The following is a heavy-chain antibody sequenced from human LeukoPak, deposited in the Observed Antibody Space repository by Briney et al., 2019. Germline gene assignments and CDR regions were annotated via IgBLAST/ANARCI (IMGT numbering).Heavy chain of an antibody. J-gene: IGHJ5*02. Sequence: PGGSLRLSCVASGIIISNGAMTWGRQAPGQGLEWVSAIGADSVGKDYADSVQGRFTISRDNPQNTVYLHMTSLRAEHTALYYCARRVGGTPDLWGLGTLVTVSS. CDR1: GIIISNGA. D-gene: IGHD3-10*01. CDR2: IGADSVGK. CDR3: ARRVGGTPDL. V-gene: IGHV3-23*01.